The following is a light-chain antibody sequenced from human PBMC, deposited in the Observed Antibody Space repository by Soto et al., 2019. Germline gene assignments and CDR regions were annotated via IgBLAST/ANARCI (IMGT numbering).Light chain of an antibody. CDR3: QSYDSSLSGPV. J-gene: IGLJ3*02. V-gene: IGLV1-40*01. Sequence: QSVLTQPPSVSGAPGQRVTMSCTGSSSNIGAGYDVHWYQQLPGTAPKLLIYGNSNRPSGVPDRFSGSKSGTSASLAITGLQAEDEGEYYCQSYDSSLSGPVFGGGTKLTVL. CDR1: SSNIGAGYD. CDR2: GNS.